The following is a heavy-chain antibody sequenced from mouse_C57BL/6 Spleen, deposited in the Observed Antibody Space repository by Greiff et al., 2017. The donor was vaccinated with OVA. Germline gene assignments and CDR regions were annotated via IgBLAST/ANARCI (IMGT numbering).Heavy chain of an antibody. Sequence: QVQLQQSGAELVKPGASVKLSCKASGYTFTSYWMHWVKQRPGQGLEWIGMIHPNSGSTNYNEKFKSKATLTVDKSSSTAYMQLSSHTSEDYAVYYCAKKGGYFDYWGQGTTLTVSS. V-gene: IGHV1-64*01. CDR1: GYTFTSYW. CDR2: IHPNSGST. J-gene: IGHJ2*01. CDR3: AKKGGYFDY.